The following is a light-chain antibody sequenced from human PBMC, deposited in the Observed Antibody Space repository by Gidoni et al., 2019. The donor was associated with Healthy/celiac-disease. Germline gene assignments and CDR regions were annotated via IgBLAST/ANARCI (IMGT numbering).Light chain of an antibody. CDR2: AAS. V-gene: IGKV1-8*01. CDR1: QGISSY. CDR3: QQYYSYPLT. Sequence: AIRMTQSPSSFSASTGDRVTITCRASQGISSYFAWYQQKPGKAPKLLIYAASTLQSRVPSRFSGSGSGTDFTLPISCLQSEDFATYYCQQYYSYPLTFXPXTKVDIK. J-gene: IGKJ3*01.